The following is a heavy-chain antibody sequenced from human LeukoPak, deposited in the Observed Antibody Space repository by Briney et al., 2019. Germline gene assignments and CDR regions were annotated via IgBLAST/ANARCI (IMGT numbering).Heavy chain of an antibody. V-gene: IGHV1-46*01. CDR3: AREPRRWQLWPENTYYYYGMDV. Sequence: GASVKVSCKASGYTFTSYYMHWVRQAPGQGLEWMGIINPSGGSTSYAQKFQGRVTMTRDTSTSTVYMELSSLRSEDTAVYYCAREPRRWQLWPENTYYYYGMDVWGQGTTVTVSS. J-gene: IGHJ6*02. CDR2: INPSGGST. CDR1: GYTFTSYY. D-gene: IGHD5-18*01.